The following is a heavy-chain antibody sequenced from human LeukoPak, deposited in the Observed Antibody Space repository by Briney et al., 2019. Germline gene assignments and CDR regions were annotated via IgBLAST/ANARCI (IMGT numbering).Heavy chain of an antibody. CDR3: ARKGSDFWSGSDY. CDR2: ISSSSTYI. V-gene: IGHV3-21*01. J-gene: IGHJ4*02. Sequence: GGSLRLSCAASGFTLSIYSMNWVRQAPGKGLEWVSSISSSSTYIYYADSVKGRFTISRDNAKNSLYLQMNSLRAEDTAVYYCARKGSDFWSGSDYWGQGTLVTVSS. CDR1: GFTLSIYS. D-gene: IGHD3-3*01.